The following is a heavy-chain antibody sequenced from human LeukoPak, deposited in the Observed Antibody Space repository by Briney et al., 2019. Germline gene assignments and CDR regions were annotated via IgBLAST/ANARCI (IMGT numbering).Heavy chain of an antibody. CDR3: ARGGSYYYDSSGYRARFDN. V-gene: IGHV1-18*01. J-gene: IGHJ4*02. CDR2: ISAKT. D-gene: IGHD3-22*01. Sequence: ASVKVSCKGSGYTFTSFGINWVRQAPGQGLEWMGWISAKTNYAQNVQRRVTITADKSTSTAYMELRSLRSEDTAVYYCARGGSYYYDSSGYRARFDNGGQGTLVTVPS. CDR1: GYTFTSFG.